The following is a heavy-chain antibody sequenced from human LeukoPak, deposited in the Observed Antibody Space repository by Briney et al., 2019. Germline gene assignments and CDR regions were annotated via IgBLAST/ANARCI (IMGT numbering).Heavy chain of an antibody. Sequence: PGGSLRLSCAVSGFTFSSYWMSWVRQAPWKGLEWVANIKEDGSEKYYVDSVKGRFTISRDNAKNSLYLQMNSLRAEDTAVYYCARAIGQSYRRLTFDYWGQGTLVTVSS. CDR2: IKEDGSEK. CDR3: ARAIGQSYRRLTFDY. J-gene: IGHJ4*02. D-gene: IGHD3-16*02. V-gene: IGHV3-7*01. CDR1: GFTFSSYW.